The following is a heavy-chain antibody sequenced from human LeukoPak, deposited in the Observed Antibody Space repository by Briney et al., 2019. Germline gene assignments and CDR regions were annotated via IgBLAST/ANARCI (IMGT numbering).Heavy chain of an antibody. D-gene: IGHD3-10*01. J-gene: IGHJ6*03. CDR2: IYSSGST. Sequence: SETLSLTCSVSGGSISQYYWGWIRQPRGKRLEWMGQIYSSGSTDCNPSLKSRVSISMDSSENQFSLKLSSPTAADTAVYYCARIIRGSFSSLGYMDVWGKGTTVTVSS. CDR1: GGSISQYY. CDR3: ARIIRGSFSSLGYMDV. V-gene: IGHV4-59*01.